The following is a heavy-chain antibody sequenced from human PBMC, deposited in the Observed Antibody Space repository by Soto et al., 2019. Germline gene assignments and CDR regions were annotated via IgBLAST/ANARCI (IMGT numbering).Heavy chain of an antibody. Sequence: GGSLRLSCEVSGFTVNSNYMSWVRQAPGKGLEWVSVIYSGGSTYCADSVKGRFTISRDKSKNTLYLQMNSLRAEDTAVYHCAINLCSGSTCPTYFDYWGQGTLVTVSS. J-gene: IGHJ4*02. CDR2: IYSGGST. D-gene: IGHD2-2*01. V-gene: IGHV3-53*01. CDR3: AINLCSGSTCPTYFDY. CDR1: GFTVNSNY.